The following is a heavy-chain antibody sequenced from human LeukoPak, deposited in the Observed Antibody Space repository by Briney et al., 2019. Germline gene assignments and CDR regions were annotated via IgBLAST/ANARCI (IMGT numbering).Heavy chain of an antibody. CDR3: ASSRLWFGGPGGFDP. V-gene: IGHV4-61*01. D-gene: IGHD3-10*01. J-gene: IGHJ5*02. CDR2: IYYGGST. Sequence: SETLSLTCTVSGGSVSSGSYYWSWIRQPPGKGLEWIGYIYYGGSTNYNPSLKSRVTISVDTSKNQFSLKLSSVTAADTAVYYCASSRLWFGGPGGFDPWGQGTLVTVSS. CDR1: GGSVSSGSYY.